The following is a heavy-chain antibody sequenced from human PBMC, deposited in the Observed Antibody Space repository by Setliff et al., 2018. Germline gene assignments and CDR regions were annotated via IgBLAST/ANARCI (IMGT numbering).Heavy chain of an antibody. D-gene: IGHD5-12*01. CDR1: GGSISGYY. V-gene: IGHV4-59*01. CDR3: ARGGYNGCAVFDD. J-gene: IGHJ4*02. CDR2: IYYTGSP. Sequence: PSETLSLTCTVSGGSISGYYWSWIRQPPGKGLEWIGNIYYTGSPSYSPSLRSRGTISVDTSKNKFSLSLSSVTAADTAVYHCARGGYNGCAVFDDWGQGALVTVSS.